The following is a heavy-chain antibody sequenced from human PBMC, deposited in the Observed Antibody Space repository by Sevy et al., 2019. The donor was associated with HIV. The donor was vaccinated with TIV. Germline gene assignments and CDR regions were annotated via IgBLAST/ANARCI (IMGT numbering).Heavy chain of an antibody. CDR3: TTDYYASSGYPLYYYGMDV. CDR2: IKSKTDGGTT. V-gene: IGHV3-15*01. J-gene: IGHJ6*02. Sequence: GGSLRLSCAASGFTFSNAWMSWVRQAPGKGLEWVGRIKSKTDGGTTDYAAPVKGRFTISRDDSKNTLYLQMNSLKTEDTAGYYCTTDYYASSGYPLYYYGMDVWGQGTTVTVSS. D-gene: IGHD3-22*01. CDR1: GFTFSNAW.